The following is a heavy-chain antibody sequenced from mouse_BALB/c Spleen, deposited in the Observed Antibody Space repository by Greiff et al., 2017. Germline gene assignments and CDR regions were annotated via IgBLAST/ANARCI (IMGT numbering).Heavy chain of an antibody. Sequence: EVQLVESGGGLVQPGGSLKLSCAASGFDFSRYWMSWVRQAPGKGLEWIGEINPDSSTINYTPSLKDKFIISRDNAKNTLYLQMSKVRSEDTALYYCARCYGNYYYAMDYWGQGTSVTVSS. CDR2: INPDSSTI. V-gene: IGHV4-1*02. D-gene: IGHD2-1*01. J-gene: IGHJ4*01. CDR1: GFDFSRYW. CDR3: ARCYGNYYYAMDY.